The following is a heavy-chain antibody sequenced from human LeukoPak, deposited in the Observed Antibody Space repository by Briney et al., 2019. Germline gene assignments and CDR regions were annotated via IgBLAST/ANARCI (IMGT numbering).Heavy chain of an antibody. CDR1: GYTFTSYG. Sequence: ASVKVSCTASGYTFTSYGISWVRQAPGQGLEWMGWISAYNDNTNYAQKLQGRVTMTTDTFTNTAYMELRSLRSDDTAVYYCARDDLHGDLDFDYWGQGTLVTVSS. D-gene: IGHD4-17*01. CDR3: ARDDLHGDLDFDY. J-gene: IGHJ4*02. CDR2: ISAYNDNT. V-gene: IGHV1-18*04.